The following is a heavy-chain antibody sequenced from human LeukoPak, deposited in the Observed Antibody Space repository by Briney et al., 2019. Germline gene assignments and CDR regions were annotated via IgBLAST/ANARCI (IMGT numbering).Heavy chain of an antibody. J-gene: IGHJ4*02. V-gene: IGHV4-4*07. CDR2: IYTSGST. CDR1: GGSISSYY. D-gene: IGHD3-3*01. CDR3: ASSPQTIFGVV. Sequence: SETLSLTCTVSGGSISSYYWSWIRQPTGKGLEWIGRIYTSGSTNYNPSLKSRVTISVDTSKNQFSLKLSSVTAADTAVYYCASSPQTIFGVVWGQGTLVTVSS.